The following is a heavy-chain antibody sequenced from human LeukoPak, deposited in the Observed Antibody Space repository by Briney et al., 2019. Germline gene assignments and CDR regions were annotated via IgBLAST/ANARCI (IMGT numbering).Heavy chain of an antibody. CDR3: ARDGHRRYYYDSSGYYRGDY. CDR2: FYHGGST. V-gene: IGHV4-38-2*02. Sequence: SETLSLTCTVSGDSISSGDYYWDWIRQPPGKELESIGAFYHGGSTYYNPSLKSRVTISVDTSKNQFSLNLTSVTAADTAVYYCARDGHRRYYYDSSGYYRGDYWGQGTLVTVSS. J-gene: IGHJ4*02. D-gene: IGHD3-22*01. CDR1: GDSISSGDYY.